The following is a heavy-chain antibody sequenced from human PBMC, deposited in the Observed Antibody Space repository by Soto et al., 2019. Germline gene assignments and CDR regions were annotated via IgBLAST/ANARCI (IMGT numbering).Heavy chain of an antibody. CDR3: ARDATIFGVVTPYVIDV. D-gene: IGHD3-3*01. CDR1: GYTFTSYG. V-gene: IGHV1-18*04. J-gene: IGHJ6*02. CDR2: ISAYNGNT. Sequence: XSVTVSYTTSGYTFTSYGISWVRHAPGQGLEWMGWISAYNGNTNYAQKLQGRVTMTTDTSTRTAYMELRSLRSDDTAVYYCARDATIFGVVTPYVIDVWGQGTTVTVSS.